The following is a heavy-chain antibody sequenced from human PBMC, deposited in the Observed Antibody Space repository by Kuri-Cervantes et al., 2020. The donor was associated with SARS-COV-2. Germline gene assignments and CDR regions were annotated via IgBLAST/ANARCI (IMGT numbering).Heavy chain of an antibody. V-gene: IGHV3-21*01. CDR2: ISSSSSYI. D-gene: IGHD3-3*01. CDR1: GFTFSGYS. Sequence: GGSLRLSCAASGFTFSGYSMNWVRQAPGKGLEWVSSISSSSSYIYYADSVKGRFTISRDNAKNSLYLQMNSLRAEDTAVYYCARALGGVVTRYYYYYGMDVWGRGTTVTVSS. CDR3: ARALGGVVTRYYYYYGMDV. J-gene: IGHJ6*02.